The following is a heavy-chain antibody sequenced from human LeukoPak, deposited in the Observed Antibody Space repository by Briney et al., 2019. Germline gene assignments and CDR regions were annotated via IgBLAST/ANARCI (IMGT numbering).Heavy chain of an antibody. J-gene: IGHJ3*02. CDR3: VRGEHFDVPGGAFDI. Sequence: GASVKVSCKASGGTFSSYTINWVRQAPGQGLEWMGGIIPIFGTANYAQKFQGRITITADESTSTAYMELSSLRSEDTAVYSCVRGEHFDVPGGAFDIWGQGTMVTVSS. CDR2: IIPIFGTA. CDR1: GGTFSSYT. D-gene: IGHD1-26*01. V-gene: IGHV1-69*13.